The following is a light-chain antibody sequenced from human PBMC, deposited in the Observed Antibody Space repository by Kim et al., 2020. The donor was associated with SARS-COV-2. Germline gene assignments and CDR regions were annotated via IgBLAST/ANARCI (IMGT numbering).Light chain of an antibody. J-gene: IGLJ3*02. Sequence: PGQKVSSSGSGCSSNVGNNYVSWYQQLARTAPKLRIFDNYQRPSGIPDRFSGSKSGTSATLGITGLQTGDEADYYCGTWDSSLSAVFGGGTKLTVL. CDR2: DNY. CDR1: SSNVGNNY. V-gene: IGLV1-51*01. CDR3: GTWDSSLSAV.